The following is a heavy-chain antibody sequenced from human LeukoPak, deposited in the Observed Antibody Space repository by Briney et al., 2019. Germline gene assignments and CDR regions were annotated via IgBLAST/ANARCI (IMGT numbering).Heavy chain of an antibody. D-gene: IGHD6-13*01. V-gene: IGHV3-74*01. J-gene: IGHJ4*02. CDR3: ASKAGLALDY. Sequence: GGSLRLSCAASGFTFSTYVMNWFRQAPGKGLVWVSRINSGGRSTSYADSVKGRFTISRDNAKNTLYLQMNSLRAEDTAVYYCASKAGLALDYWGQGTLVTVSS. CDR2: INSGGRST. CDR1: GFTFSTYV.